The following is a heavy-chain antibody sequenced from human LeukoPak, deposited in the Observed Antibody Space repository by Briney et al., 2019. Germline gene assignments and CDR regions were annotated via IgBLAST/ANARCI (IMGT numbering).Heavy chain of an antibody. CDR1: GFILSDFT. Sequence: GGSLRLSCAASGFILSDFTMNWVRQAPGKGLEWVSTISNTGVTHYADSVKGRFTISRDSAKNSQYLQIYSLRDEDTAVYYCARYYFGSGNYRTFDRWGQGTPVIVSS. CDR3: ARYYFGSGNYRTFDR. V-gene: IGHV3-69-1*01. D-gene: IGHD3-10*01. CDR2: ISNTGVT. J-gene: IGHJ4*02.